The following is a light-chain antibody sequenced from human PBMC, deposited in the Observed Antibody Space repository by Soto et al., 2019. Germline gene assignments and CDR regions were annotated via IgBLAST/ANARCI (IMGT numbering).Light chain of an antibody. J-gene: IGKJ2*01. Sequence: EIVLTQSPGTLSLSPGERATLSCRASQSVSSSFLAWYQQKPGQALRLLIYGASSRATGIPDRFSGSGSGTDFTLTISRLQPEDFVVYYCQQYGSSPYTFGQGTKLEIK. V-gene: IGKV3-20*01. CDR1: QSVSSSF. CDR2: GAS. CDR3: QQYGSSPYT.